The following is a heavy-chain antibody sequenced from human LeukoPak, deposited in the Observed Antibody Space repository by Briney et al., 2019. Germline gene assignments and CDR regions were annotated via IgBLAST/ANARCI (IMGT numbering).Heavy chain of an antibody. V-gene: IGHV2-70*11. CDR2: IDWDDDK. Sequence: ESGPTLVNPTQTLTLTCTFSGFSLSTSGMCVSWIRQPPGKALEWLARIDWDDDKYYSTSLKTRLTISKDTSKNQVVLTMTNMDPVDTATYYCARMSGSYCYYYGMDVWGQGTTVTVSS. J-gene: IGHJ6*02. D-gene: IGHD1-26*01. CDR3: ARMSGSYCYYYGMDV. CDR1: GFSLSTSGMC.